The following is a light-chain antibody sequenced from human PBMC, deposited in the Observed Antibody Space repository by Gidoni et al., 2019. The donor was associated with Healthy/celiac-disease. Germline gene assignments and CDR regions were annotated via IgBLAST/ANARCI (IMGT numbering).Light chain of an antibody. Sequence: QSVLTQPPSVSGAPGQRVTISCTGSRSNIGAGHDVHWYQQVLGTAPKLLIYDNSNRPSGVPDRFSGSKSGTSASLAITGLQAEDEADYYCQSYDSSLSGWVFGGGTKLTVL. V-gene: IGLV1-40*01. CDR1: RSNIGAGHD. CDR2: DNS. J-gene: IGLJ3*02. CDR3: QSYDSSLSGWV.